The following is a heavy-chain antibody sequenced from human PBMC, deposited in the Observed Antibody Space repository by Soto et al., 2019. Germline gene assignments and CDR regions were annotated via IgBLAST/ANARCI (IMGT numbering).Heavy chain of an antibody. CDR1: GGTFSSYA. D-gene: IGHD2-15*01. Sequence: QVQLVQSGAEVKKPGSSVKVSCKASGGTFSSYAISWVRQAPGQGLGWMGGIIPIFGTANYAQKLQGRVTITADESTRTAYMELSSLRSEDTAVYYCAREVVVAATGWFDPWGQGALVTVSS. CDR2: IIPIFGTA. V-gene: IGHV1-69*12. J-gene: IGHJ5*02. CDR3: AREVVVAATGWFDP.